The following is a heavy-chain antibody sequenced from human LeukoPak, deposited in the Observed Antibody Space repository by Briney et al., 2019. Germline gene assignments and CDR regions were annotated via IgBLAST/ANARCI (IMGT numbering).Heavy chain of an antibody. V-gene: IGHV3-21*01. CDR1: GFTFSSYS. J-gene: IGHJ4*02. D-gene: IGHD3-16*02. Sequence: GGSLRLSCAASGFTFSSYSMNWVRQAPGKGLEWVSSISSSNSYIYYADSVKGRFTISRDNAKNSLYLQMNSLRAEDTAVYYCARDFPYDYVWGSYRPYFDYWGQGTLVTVSS. CDR3: ARDFPYDYVWGSYRPYFDY. CDR2: ISSSNSYI.